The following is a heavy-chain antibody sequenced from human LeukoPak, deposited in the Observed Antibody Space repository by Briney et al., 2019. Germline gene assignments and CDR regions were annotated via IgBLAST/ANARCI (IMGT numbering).Heavy chain of an antibody. Sequence: SETLSLTCTVSGGSISRYYWSWIRQPPGKGLEWIGYKDYSGSTNYNRSLKSRVTISVDTSKNQFSLKLSSVTAADTAVYYCARGRPYIVVVVAAPDMDVWGKGTTVTVSS. J-gene: IGHJ6*03. D-gene: IGHD2-15*01. V-gene: IGHV4-59*01. CDR3: ARGRPYIVVVVAAPDMDV. CDR2: KDYSGST. CDR1: GGSISRYY.